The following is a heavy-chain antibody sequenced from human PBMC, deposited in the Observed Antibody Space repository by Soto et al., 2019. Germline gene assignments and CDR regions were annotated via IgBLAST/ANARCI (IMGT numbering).Heavy chain of an antibody. CDR1: GGSISSSNW. CDR2: IYRSGRN. J-gene: IGHJ4*02. D-gene: IGHD6-19*01. CDR3: ARESSGWFYY. Sequence: GPGPGTPSETLSLTCAVSGGSISSSNWWSWVRQPPGKGLEWIGEIYRSGRNNEKPTLKSRVTISVDKSKNQFSLKLSSVTAADTAVYYCARESSGWFYYWGQGTLITVSS. V-gene: IGHV4-4*02.